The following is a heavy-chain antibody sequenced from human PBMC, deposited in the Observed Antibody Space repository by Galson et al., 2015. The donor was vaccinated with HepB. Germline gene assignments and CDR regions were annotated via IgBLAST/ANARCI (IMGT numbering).Heavy chain of an antibody. J-gene: IGHJ4*02. D-gene: IGHD5-12*01. CDR3: ARLGQGDSWWLLFWTHIDY. Sequence: SETLSLTCTVSGGSISSSSYYWGWIRLPPGKGLEWIGSIYYSGSTYYNPSLKSRVTISVDTSKNQFSLKLSSVTAADTAVYYCARLGQGDSWWLLFWTHIDYWGQGTLVTVSS. V-gene: IGHV4-39*01. CDR2: IYYSGST. CDR1: GGSISSSSYY.